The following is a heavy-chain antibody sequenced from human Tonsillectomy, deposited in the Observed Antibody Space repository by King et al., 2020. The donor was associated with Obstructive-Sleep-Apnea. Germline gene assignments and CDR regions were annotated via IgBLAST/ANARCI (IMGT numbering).Heavy chain of an antibody. D-gene: IGHD7-27*01. CDR3: ASSGERGPYYYYGMDV. Sequence: VQLVESGGGLVQPGGSLRLSCAASGFTFSSYWMSWVRQAPGKGLEWVANIKQDGSEKYYVDSVKGRFTISRDNAKNSLYVQMNSLRAEDTAVYYCASSGERGPYYYYGMDVWGQGTTVTVSS. CDR2: IKQDGSEK. J-gene: IGHJ6*02. V-gene: IGHV3-7*03. CDR1: GFTFSSYW.